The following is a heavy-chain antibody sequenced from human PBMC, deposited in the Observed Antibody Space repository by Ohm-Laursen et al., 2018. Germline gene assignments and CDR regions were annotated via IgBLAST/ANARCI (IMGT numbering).Heavy chain of an antibody. J-gene: IGHJ4*02. Sequence: SLRLSCAASGFTFSSYSMNWVRQAPGKGLEWVSSISSSSSCIYYADSVKGRFTISRDNAKNSLYLQMNSLRAEDTAVYYCARDLEEDALDTAMGGFDYWGQGTLVTVSS. D-gene: IGHD5-18*01. CDR1: GFTFSSYS. V-gene: IGHV3-21*01. CDR2: ISSSSSCI. CDR3: ARDLEEDALDTAMGGFDY.